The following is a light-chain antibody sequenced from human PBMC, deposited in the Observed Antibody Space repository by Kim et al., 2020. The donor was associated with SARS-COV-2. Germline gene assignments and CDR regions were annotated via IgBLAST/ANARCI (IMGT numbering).Light chain of an antibody. V-gene: IGLV2-14*04. J-gene: IGLJ2*01. CDR2: DVT. CDR1: SSDIGAYNH. Sequence: QSITISCTGTSSDIGAYNHVAWYQQYPGKVPKLLIFDVTKRPSGVSNRFSGSKSGNTASLTISGLQAEDEADYYCSSYTRINANVIFGGGTQLTVL. CDR3: SSYTRINANVI.